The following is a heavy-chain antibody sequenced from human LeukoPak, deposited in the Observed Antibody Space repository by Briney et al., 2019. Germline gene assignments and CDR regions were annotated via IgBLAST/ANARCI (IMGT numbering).Heavy chain of an antibody. CDR1: GDSVSSNSVT. D-gene: IGHD2-2*01. Sequence: SQTLSLTCAISGDSVSSNSVTWNWVRQSPSRGLEWLGRTYYRSTWYNGYAVSVRGRITVNPDTSKNQFSLHLNSVTPEDTAVYYCARRLTQYDCFDPWGQGILVTVSS. J-gene: IGHJ5*02. V-gene: IGHV6-1*01. CDR2: TYYRSTWYN. CDR3: ARRLTQYDCFDP.